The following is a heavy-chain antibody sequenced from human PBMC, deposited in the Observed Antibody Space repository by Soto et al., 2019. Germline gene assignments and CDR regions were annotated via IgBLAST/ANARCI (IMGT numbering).Heavy chain of an antibody. CDR2: IYYSGST. D-gene: IGHD3-22*01. Sequence: QVQLQESGPGLVKPSQTLSLTCTVSGGSISSGGYYWSWIRQHPGKGLEWIGYIYYSGSTYYNPSLKSRFTISVDTSKNQFSLKLSSVTAADTAVYYCARWGSENDSSGYYYGGAFDYWGQGTLVTVSS. J-gene: IGHJ4*02. V-gene: IGHV4-31*03. CDR3: ARWGSENDSSGYYYGGAFDY. CDR1: GGSISSGGYY.